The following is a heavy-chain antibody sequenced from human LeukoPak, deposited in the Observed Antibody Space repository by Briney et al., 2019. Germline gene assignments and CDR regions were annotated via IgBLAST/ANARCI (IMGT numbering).Heavy chain of an antibody. V-gene: IGHV3-66*01. CDR3: ARGSGYYDSSGRFDY. D-gene: IGHD3-22*01. CDR1: GFTVSTNY. J-gene: IGHJ4*02. CDR2: IYSGGST. Sequence: GGSLRLSCAVSGFTVSTNYMSWVRQAPGKGLEWVSVIYSGGSTYYADSVKGRFTISRDNSKNTLYLQMNSLTAEDTAVYYCARGSGYYDSSGRFDYWGQGTLVTVSS.